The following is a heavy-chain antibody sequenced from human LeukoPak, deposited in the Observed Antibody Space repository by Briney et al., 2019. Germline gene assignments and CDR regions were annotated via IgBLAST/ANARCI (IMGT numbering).Heavy chain of an antibody. CDR1: GYSISSGYY. Sequence: SETLSLTCTVSGYSISSGYYWGWIRQPPGKGLEWIGSIYHSGSTYYNPSLKSRVTISVDTSKNQVSLKLSSMTAADTAVYYCASTRWGYGDFRSHWGQGTLVTVSS. J-gene: IGHJ4*02. V-gene: IGHV4-38-2*02. CDR3: ASTRWGYGDFRSH. CDR2: IYHSGST. D-gene: IGHD4-17*01.